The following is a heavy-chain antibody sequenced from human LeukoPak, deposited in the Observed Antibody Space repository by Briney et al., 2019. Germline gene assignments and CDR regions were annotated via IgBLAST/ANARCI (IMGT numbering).Heavy chain of an antibody. D-gene: IGHD6-6*01. CDR1: GFTFSSYS. J-gene: IGHJ3*02. V-gene: IGHV3-21*01. CDR3: ARDRTGQLVPFDI. Sequence: GGSLRLSCAASGFTFSSYSMNWVRQAPGKGLEWVSSISSSSSYIYYADSVKGRFTISRDNAKNSLYLQMNSLRAEDTAVYYCARDRTGQLVPFDIWGQGTMVTVSS. CDR2: ISSSSSYI.